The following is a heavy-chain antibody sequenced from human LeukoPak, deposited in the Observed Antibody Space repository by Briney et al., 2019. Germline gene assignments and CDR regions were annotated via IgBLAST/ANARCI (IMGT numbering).Heavy chain of an antibody. CDR3: ARDSDYGNFDY. CDR2: IYHSGST. Sequence: ASETLSLTCTVSGYSISSGYYWGWIRQPPGKGLEWVGSIYHSGSTYYNPSLKSRVTISVDTSKNQFSLKLSSVTAADTAVYYCARDSDYGNFDYWGQGTLVTVSS. J-gene: IGHJ4*02. V-gene: IGHV4-38-2*02. D-gene: IGHD4-17*01. CDR1: GYSISSGYY.